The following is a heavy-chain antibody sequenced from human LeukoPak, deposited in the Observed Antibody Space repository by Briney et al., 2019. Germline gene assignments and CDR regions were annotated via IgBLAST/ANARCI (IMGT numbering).Heavy chain of an antibody. Sequence: PGGSLRLSCAASGFTFSSYSMNWVRQAPGKGREWVSSISSSSSYIYYADSVKGRFTISRDNAKNSLYLQMNSLRAEDTAVYYCARVGSGYDPLDYWGQGTLVTVSS. CDR1: GFTFSSYS. CDR3: ARVGSGYDPLDY. J-gene: IGHJ4*02. CDR2: ISSSSSYI. D-gene: IGHD5-12*01. V-gene: IGHV3-21*01.